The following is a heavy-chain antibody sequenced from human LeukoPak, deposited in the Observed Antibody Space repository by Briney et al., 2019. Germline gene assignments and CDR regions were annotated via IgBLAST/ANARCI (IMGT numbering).Heavy chain of an antibody. J-gene: IGHJ4*02. CDR2: INQDGSKE. D-gene: IGHD5-12*01. CDR1: GFTFSNYW. CDR3: VRDGGISGYDLLDY. V-gene: IGHV3-7*01. Sequence: GGSLRLSCAASGFTFSNYWMTWVRQAPGKGLEWVAHINQDGSKEYYMDSVKARFTISRDNAKNSLSLQMNSLRAEDTAVYYCVRDGGISGYDLLDYWGQGTLVTVSS.